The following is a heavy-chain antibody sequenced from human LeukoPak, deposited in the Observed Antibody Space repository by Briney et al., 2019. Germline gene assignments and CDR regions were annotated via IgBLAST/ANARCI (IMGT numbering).Heavy chain of an antibody. CDR1: GGSISSGGYY. J-gene: IGHJ4*02. D-gene: IGHD6-13*01. Sequence: PSETLSLTCTVSGGSISSGGYYWSWIRQHPGKGLEWIGYTYYSGSTYYNPSLKSRVTISVDTSKNQFSLKLSSVTAADTAVYYCASYSSSTEPGGFDYWGQGTLVTVSS. CDR3: ASYSSSTEPGGFDY. CDR2: TYYSGST. V-gene: IGHV4-31*03.